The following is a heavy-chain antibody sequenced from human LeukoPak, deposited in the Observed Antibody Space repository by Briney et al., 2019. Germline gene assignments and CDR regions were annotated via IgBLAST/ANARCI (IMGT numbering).Heavy chain of an antibody. D-gene: IGHD3-10*01. CDR3: AKDSIGEASGGMDV. Sequence: GGSLRLSCAASGFAFDNFAMHWVRRAPGKGLEWVSGISYNSGGRGYADSVKGRFTISRDNAKNSLYLQMNSLRSEDTALYYCAKDSIGEASGGMDVWGQGTTVTVSS. J-gene: IGHJ6*02. CDR2: ISYNSGGR. V-gene: IGHV3-9*01. CDR1: GFAFDNFA.